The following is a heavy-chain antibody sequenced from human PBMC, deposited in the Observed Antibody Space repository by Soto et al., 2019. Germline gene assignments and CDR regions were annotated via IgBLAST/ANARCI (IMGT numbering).Heavy chain of an antibody. CDR1: GDSVSSNSAA. CDR3: GRDMGYCSAGSCYALDY. V-gene: IGHV6-1*01. J-gene: IGHJ4*02. CDR2: TYYRSKWYN. Sequence: TLSLTCAISGDSVSSNSAAWNWIRQSPSRGLEWLGRTYYRSKWYNDYAVSVKSRVTINPDTSKNQFSLQLNHMTPEDTDVYYCGRDMGYCSAGSCYALDYWGQGTLVTVSS. D-gene: IGHD2-15*01.